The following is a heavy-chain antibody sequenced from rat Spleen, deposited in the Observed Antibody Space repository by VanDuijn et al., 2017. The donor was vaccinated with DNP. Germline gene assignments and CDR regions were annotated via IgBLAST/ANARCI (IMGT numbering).Heavy chain of an antibody. CDR3: TRGPPFDY. V-gene: IGHV10-4*01. J-gene: IGHJ2*01. D-gene: IGHD4-3*01. Sequence: EVQLVESGGGLVQPKGSLKLSCAASGFDFNSYTMSWVRQAPGKGLDWVASISIRTHNFAILYGDSVKERFIISRDASESMVSLEMNNLKTEDTALYYCTRGPPFDYWGQGVMVTVSS. CDR2: ISIRTHNFAI. CDR1: GFDFNSYT.